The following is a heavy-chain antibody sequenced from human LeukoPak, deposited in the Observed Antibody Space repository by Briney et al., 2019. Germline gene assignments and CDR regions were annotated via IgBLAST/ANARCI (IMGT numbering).Heavy chain of an antibody. J-gene: IGHJ3*02. D-gene: IGHD6-13*01. CDR1: GFPFDDYA. CDR3: AKQGTAADTGAVDM. Sequence: GRSLRLSCAASGFPFDDYAMHWVRQAPGKGLEWVSVISRNSGTIRYADSVKGRFTVYRDNAKNSQYLQMNSLRPEDTALYHCAKQGTAADTGAVDMWGQGTMVTVSS. CDR2: ISRNSGTI. V-gene: IGHV3-9*01.